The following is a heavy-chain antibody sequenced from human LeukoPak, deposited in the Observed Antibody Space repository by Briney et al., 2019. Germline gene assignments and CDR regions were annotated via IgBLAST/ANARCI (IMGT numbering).Heavy chain of an antibody. Sequence: SETLSLTCSVSDDSITMYYWTWIRQPLGKGLEWIGYVDHTGSTNFNPSLNGRVSISRDTSKNLFSLRLRSVTAADTAVYFCARGRVSSSTWYSTYYYYFYMDVWGKGTTVTVSS. CDR3: ARGRVSSSTWYSTYYYYFYMDV. D-gene: IGHD4-11*01. CDR1: DDSITMYY. CDR2: VDHTGST. J-gene: IGHJ6*03. V-gene: IGHV4-59*01.